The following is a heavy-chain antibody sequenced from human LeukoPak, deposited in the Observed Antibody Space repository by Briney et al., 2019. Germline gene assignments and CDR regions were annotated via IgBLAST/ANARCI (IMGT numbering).Heavy chain of an antibody. CDR1: GGSISGYY. J-gene: IGHJ5*02. CDR2: ISDRGST. Sequence: TSETLPLTCTVSGGSISGYYWSWIRQSPGKGLEWIAYISDRGSTKYNLSLKSRVTISVDTSKNQFSLKLSDVIAADTAVYYCARGFDGVAGWFDPWGQGTLVTVSS. D-gene: IGHD3-9*01. CDR3: ARGFDGVAGWFDP. V-gene: IGHV4-59*01.